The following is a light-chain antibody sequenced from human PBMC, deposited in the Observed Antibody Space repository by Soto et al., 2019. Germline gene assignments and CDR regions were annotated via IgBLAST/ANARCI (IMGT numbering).Light chain of an antibody. CDR2: DAS. CDR1: QSISSS. J-gene: IGKJ2*01. CDR3: HQYNSWPPGT. V-gene: IGKV3D-15*01. Sequence: EIVLTQAPATLSLSPGERATLSCRASQSISSSLAWYQQRPGQAPRLLIYDASTRATGIPARFSGRRSGTDFTLTISSLQSEDFALYYCHQYNSWPPGTFGQGTKV.